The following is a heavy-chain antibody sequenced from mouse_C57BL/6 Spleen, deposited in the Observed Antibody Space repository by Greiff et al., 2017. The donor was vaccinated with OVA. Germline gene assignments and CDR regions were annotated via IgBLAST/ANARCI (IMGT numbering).Heavy chain of an antibody. CDR2: IDPEDGET. J-gene: IGHJ1*03. V-gene: IGHV14-2*01. Sequence: EVQLQESGAELVKPGASVKLSCTASGFNIKDYYMHWVKQRTEQGLEWIGRIDPEDGETKYAPKFRGKATITADTSSNTAYLQLSSLTSEDTAVYYCARSLRFYWYFDVWGTGTTVTVSS. CDR3: ARSLRFYWYFDV. CDR1: GFNIKDYY. D-gene: IGHD1-1*01.